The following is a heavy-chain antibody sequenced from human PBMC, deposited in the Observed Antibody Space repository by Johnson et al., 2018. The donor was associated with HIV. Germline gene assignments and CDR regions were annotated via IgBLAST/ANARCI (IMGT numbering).Heavy chain of an antibody. D-gene: IGHD6-19*01. V-gene: IGHV3-11*04. CDR3: ARVRYSCGWPIYDFDI. J-gene: IGHJ3*02. CDR1: GFTFTDYY. Sequence: QVQLVESGGSLVKPGGSMRLSCAASGFTFTDYYMTWIRQAPGKGLEWVSHISTSGGGIYYADSVKGRFRISRDHARNSLYLKMNSLRAEDTAVYYCARVRYSCGWPIYDFDIWGQGTMVTVSS. CDR2: ISTSGGGI.